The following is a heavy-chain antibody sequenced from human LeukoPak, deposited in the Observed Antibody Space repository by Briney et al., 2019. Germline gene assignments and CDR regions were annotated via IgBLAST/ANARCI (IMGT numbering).Heavy chain of an antibody. CDR1: GFTFSSYG. V-gene: IGHV3-30*18. Sequence: PGGSLRLSCAASGFTFSSYGMHWVRQAPGKGLEWVAVISYDGSNKYYADSVKGRFTISRDNSKNTLYLQMNGLRADDTAIYYCAKVSIAAADTLRNYDYWGQGTLVTVSS. D-gene: IGHD6-13*01. CDR3: AKVSIAAADTLRNYDY. CDR2: ISYDGSNK. J-gene: IGHJ4*02.